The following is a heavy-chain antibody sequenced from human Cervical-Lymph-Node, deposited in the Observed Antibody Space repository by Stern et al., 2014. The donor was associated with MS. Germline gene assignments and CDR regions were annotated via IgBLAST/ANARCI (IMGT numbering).Heavy chain of an antibody. J-gene: IGHJ3*01. CDR3: AKXPXXIXGXXLGTFHV. D-gene: IGHD7-27*01. CDR2: ISPDGTNK. V-gene: IGHV3-30*18. CDR1: GFTVSSSG. Sequence: VESGGGVIQPGGSLRLSCAASGFTVSSSGMHLVRQAPGRGMEWVAVISPDGTNKSYADSAKSRFTNTRDNPKNTLYLEMNSLRPEDTAVYYCAKXPXXIXGXXLGTFHVWGQXTMVTISS.